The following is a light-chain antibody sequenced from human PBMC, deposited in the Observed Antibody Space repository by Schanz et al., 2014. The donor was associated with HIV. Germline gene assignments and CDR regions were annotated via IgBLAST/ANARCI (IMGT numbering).Light chain of an antibody. CDR2: EVS. J-gene: IGLJ2*01. Sequence: QSALTQPASVSGSPGQSITISCTGTSSDVGGSDSVSWYQQHPGTAPKLMIFEVSNRPSGVPDRFSGSKSGNTASLTISGLQAEDEADYYCSSYTTSDTLIFGGGTKLTVL. CDR1: SSDVGGSDS. V-gene: IGLV2-14*01. CDR3: SSYTTSDTLI.